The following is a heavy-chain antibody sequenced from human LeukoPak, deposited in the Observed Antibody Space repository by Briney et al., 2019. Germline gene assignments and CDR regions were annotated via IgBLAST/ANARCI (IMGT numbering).Heavy chain of an antibody. CDR1: GFTFDDYA. J-gene: IGHJ6*03. CDR3: AKQGSCSSTSCCTLPHYYYMDV. V-gene: IGHV3-43*01. D-gene: IGHD2-2*02. Sequence: GGSLRLSCAASGFTFDDYAMHWVRQAPGKGLEWVSLISWDGGSTYYADSVKGRFTISRDNSKNSLYLQMNSLRTEDTALYYCAKQGSCSSTSCCTLPHYYYMDVWGKGTTVTVSS. CDR2: ISWDGGST.